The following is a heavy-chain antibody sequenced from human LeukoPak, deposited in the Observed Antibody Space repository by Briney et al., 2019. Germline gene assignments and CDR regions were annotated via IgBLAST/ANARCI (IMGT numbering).Heavy chain of an antibody. J-gene: IGHJ3*01. CDR3: ASETTRGYSYGSPTDGFDL. Sequence: GGSLRLSCAASGFTFSTYSMNWVRQAPGKGLEWVSSISSSSSYIYYANSVKGRFTISRDNARKSLFLQMNSLRAEDTAVYYCASETTRGYSYGSPTDGFDLWGQGTMVTVSS. D-gene: IGHD5-18*01. CDR2: ISSSSSYI. CDR1: GFTFSTYS. V-gene: IGHV3-21*01.